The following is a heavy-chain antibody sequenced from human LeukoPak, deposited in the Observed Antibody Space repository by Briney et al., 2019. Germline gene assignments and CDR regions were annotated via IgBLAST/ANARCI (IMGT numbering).Heavy chain of an antibody. V-gene: IGHV3-21*01. CDR1: GFTFSNYA. D-gene: IGHD3-3*01. Sequence: GGSLRLSCAASGFTFSNYAMSWVRQAPGKGLEWVSSISSSSSYIYYADSVKGRFTISRDNAKNSLYLQMNSLRAEDTAVYYCARDGKVFGVVTAIDYWGQGTLVTVSS. CDR2: ISSSSSYI. CDR3: ARDGKVFGVVTAIDY. J-gene: IGHJ4*02.